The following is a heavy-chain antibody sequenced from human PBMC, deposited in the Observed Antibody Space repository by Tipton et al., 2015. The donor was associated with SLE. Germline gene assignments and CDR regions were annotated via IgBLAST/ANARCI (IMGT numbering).Heavy chain of an antibody. V-gene: IGHV1-18*01. CDR3: ARGQYYYDSSGYSYYYYGMDV. CDR2: ISAYNGNT. J-gene: IGHJ6*02. Sequence: QLVQSGAEVKKPGASVKVSCKASGYTFTSYGISWVRQAPGQGLEWMGWISAYNGNTNYAQKLQGRVTMTTDTSTSTAYMELRSLRSDDTAVYYCARGQYYYDSSGYSYYYYGMDVWGQGTTVTVSS. D-gene: IGHD3-22*01. CDR1: GYTFTSYG.